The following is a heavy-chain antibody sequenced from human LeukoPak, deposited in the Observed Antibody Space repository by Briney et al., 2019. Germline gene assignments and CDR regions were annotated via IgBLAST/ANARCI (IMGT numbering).Heavy chain of an antibody. Sequence: INHTSSTNYNPSLRSRVTISVDTSKNQFSLKLSSVTAADTAVYYCARGREKYDSTLPLWYWGQGTLVTVSS. CDR2: INHTSST. CDR3: ARGREKYDSTLPLWY. V-gene: IGHV4-34*01. J-gene: IGHJ4*02. D-gene: IGHD3-22*01.